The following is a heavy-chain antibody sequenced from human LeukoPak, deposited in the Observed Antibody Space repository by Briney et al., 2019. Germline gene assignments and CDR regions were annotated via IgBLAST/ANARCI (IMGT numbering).Heavy chain of an antibody. J-gene: IGHJ6*04. CDR3: ARTLGYCSSTSCFAPYYYYGMDV. Sequence: PGGSLRLSCAASGFTFSSYAMHWVRQAPGKGLEGGAGISYDGSNKYYADSVKGRFTISRDNSKNTLYLQMNSLRAEDTAVYYCARTLGYCSSTSCFAPYYYYGMDVWGKGTTVTVSS. V-gene: IGHV3-30*04. CDR1: GFTFSSYA. D-gene: IGHD2-2*01. CDR2: ISYDGSNK.